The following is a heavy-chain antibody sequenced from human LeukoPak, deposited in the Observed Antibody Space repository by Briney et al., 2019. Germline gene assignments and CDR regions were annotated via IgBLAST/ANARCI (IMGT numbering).Heavy chain of an antibody. D-gene: IGHD6-13*01. CDR1: GDSVSSNSAA. Sequence: SQTLSLTCAISGDSVSSNSAAWNWIRQSPSRGLEWLGRTYYRSKWYNDYAVSVKSRISINPDTSKNQFSLQLNSVTPEDTAVYYCARDTDWQLALYNWFDPWGQGTLVTVSS. V-gene: IGHV6-1*01. CDR2: TYYRSKWYN. CDR3: ARDTDWQLALYNWFDP. J-gene: IGHJ5*02.